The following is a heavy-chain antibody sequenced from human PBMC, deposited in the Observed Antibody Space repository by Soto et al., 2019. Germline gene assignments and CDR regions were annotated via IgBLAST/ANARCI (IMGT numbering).Heavy chain of an antibody. CDR3: GMATYNSNWNLDY. J-gene: IGHJ4*02. Sequence: SLRLSCSASGFTFSDHYVDWVRQAPGKGLEWVGRSRNKANSYTTEYAASVKGRFTVSRDDSKSSVFLQMNSLKTEDTAVYYCGMATYNSNWNLDYWGQGTLVTVSS. D-gene: IGHD6-13*01. CDR1: GFTFSDHY. V-gene: IGHV3-72*01. CDR2: SRNKANSYTT.